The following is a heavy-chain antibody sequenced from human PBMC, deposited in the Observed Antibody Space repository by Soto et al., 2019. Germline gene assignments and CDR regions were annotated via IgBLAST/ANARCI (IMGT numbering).Heavy chain of an antibody. V-gene: IGHV3-30*18. J-gene: IGHJ4*02. CDR1: GFTFGNYG. Sequence: GGSLRLSCAGSGFTFGNYGMHWVRQAPGKGLEWVAVISHDETNKYYIDSVKGRFSISRDNSKNTVYLQMDSLRPEDTAVYFCAKGGGRSFQSDYWGQGTLVTVSS. D-gene: IGHD1-26*01. CDR2: ISHDETNK. CDR3: AKGGGRSFQSDY.